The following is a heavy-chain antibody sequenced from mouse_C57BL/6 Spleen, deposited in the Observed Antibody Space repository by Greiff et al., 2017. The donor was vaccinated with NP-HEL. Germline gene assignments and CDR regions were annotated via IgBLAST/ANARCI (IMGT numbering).Heavy chain of an antibody. J-gene: IGHJ4*01. Sequence: QVQLQQSGAELVKPGASVKLSCKASGYTFTSYWMPWVKQKPDQGLERIGEIDPNDSYTNYNQKFKGKATLTVDTSSSTAYMQLSSLTSEDSAVYYCARWGTTVMDAMDYWGQGTSVTVSS. D-gene: IGHD1-1*01. V-gene: IGHV1-50*01. CDR3: ARWGTTVMDAMDY. CDR1: GYTFTSYW. CDR2: IDPNDSYT.